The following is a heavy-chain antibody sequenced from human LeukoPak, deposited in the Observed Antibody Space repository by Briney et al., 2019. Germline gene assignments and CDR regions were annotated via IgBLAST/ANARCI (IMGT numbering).Heavy chain of an antibody. CDR1: GYTFTSYG. V-gene: IGHV1-18*04. Sequence: ASVKVSCKASGYTFTSYGISWVRQAPGQGLEWMGWISAYNGNTNYAQKLQGRVTMTTDTSTSTAYMELRSLRSDDTAVYYCASGDMGRNYDILTGFDYWGQGTLVTVSS. CDR3: ASGDMGRNYDILTGFDY. CDR2: ISAYNGNT. J-gene: IGHJ4*02. D-gene: IGHD3-9*01.